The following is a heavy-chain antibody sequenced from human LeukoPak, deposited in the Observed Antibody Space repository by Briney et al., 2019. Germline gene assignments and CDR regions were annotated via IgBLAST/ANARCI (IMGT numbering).Heavy chain of an antibody. CDR2: ISWNSGSI. Sequence: PGGSLRLSCAASGFSFDDYGMHWVRQAPGKGLEWVSGISWNSGSIGYADSVKGRFTISRDNAKNSLYLQMNSLRAEDTAVYYCARDRGDYDFWSGSFDYWGQGSLVTVSS. V-gene: IGHV3-9*01. J-gene: IGHJ4*02. CDR3: ARDRGDYDFWSGSFDY. D-gene: IGHD3-3*01. CDR1: GFSFDDYG.